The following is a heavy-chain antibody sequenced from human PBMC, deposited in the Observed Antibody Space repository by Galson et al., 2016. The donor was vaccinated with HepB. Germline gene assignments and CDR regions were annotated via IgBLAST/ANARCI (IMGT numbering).Heavy chain of an antibody. Sequence: SVKVSCKASAYTFTAYYIHWVRQAPGQGLEWMGWINPNSGGTNSAQNFQGRVTLTRNTSTSTAYMDLTRLRSDDTAVYFCARQSSSPAGAFDLWGQGTLVTVSS. J-gene: IGHJ3*01. V-gene: IGHV1-2*02. CDR2: INPNSGGT. CDR3: ARQSSSPAGAFDL. D-gene: IGHD6-6*01. CDR1: AYTFTAYY.